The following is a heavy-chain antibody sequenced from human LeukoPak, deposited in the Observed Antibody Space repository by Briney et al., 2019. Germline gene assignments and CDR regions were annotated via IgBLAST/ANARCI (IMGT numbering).Heavy chain of an antibody. CDR3: ARAVTTSDY. D-gene: IGHD4-17*01. Sequence: PGGSLRLSCAASGFTFSSYSMNWVRQAPGKGLEWVSYISSSSSTIYYADSVKGRFTISRDNAKNSLYLQMNSLRAEDTAVYYCARAVTTSDYWGQGTLVTVSS. CDR2: ISSSSSTI. CDR1: GFTFSSYS. J-gene: IGHJ4*02. V-gene: IGHV3-48*04.